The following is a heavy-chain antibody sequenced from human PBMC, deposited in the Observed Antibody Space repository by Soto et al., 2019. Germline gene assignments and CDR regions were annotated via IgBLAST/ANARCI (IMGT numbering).Heavy chain of an antibody. CDR1: GYSISIGNY. D-gene: IGHD2-2*01. CDR2: IYQSGST. J-gene: IGHJ4*02. V-gene: IGHV4-38-2*02. Sequence: SETLSLTCPVSGYSISIGNYWGWIRQPPGKRLEWIGSIYQSGSTYYNPSLRSRATISVDTSKNQFSLKLSSVTAADTAVYYCARGGMVIIPTATAFDYWGQGTLVTVSS. CDR3: ARGGMVIIPTATAFDY.